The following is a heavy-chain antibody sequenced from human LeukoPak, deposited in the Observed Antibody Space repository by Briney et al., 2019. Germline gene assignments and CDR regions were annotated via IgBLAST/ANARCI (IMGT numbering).Heavy chain of an antibody. CDR3: ARGPRGLPHSNWFDP. Sequence: GGSLRLSCAASGFTVSSNYMSWVRQAPGKGLEWVSVIYSGGSTYYADSVKGRFTISRDNSKNTLYLQMNSLRAEDTAVYYCARGPRGLPHSNWFDPWGQGTLVTVSS. D-gene: IGHD3-10*01. V-gene: IGHV3-66*01. CDR2: IYSGGST. J-gene: IGHJ5*02. CDR1: GFTVSSNY.